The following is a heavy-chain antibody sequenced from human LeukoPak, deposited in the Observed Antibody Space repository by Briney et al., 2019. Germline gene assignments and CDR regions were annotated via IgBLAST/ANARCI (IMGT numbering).Heavy chain of an antibody. D-gene: IGHD3-10*01. J-gene: IGHJ3*02. CDR2: IRYDGSNK. CDR3: AKVASYGSADGFDI. V-gene: IGHV3-30*02. Sequence: GGSLRPSCGASGFTFSSYGMHWVRQAPGKGLEWVAFIRYDGSNKYYADSVKGRFTISRDNSKNMLYLQMNSLRAEDTANYHCAKVASYGSADGFDIWGQGTMVTVSS. CDR1: GFTFSSYG.